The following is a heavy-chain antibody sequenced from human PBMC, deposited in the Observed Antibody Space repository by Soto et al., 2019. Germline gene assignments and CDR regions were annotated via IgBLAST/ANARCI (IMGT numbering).Heavy chain of an antibody. CDR3: ARGMIRGVVYYGVEV. D-gene: IGHD3-10*01. Sequence: QEQLVESGGGAVQPGRSLRLSCKASGFSFSSYDMHWVRQAPGEGLEWVSAMSFDGSYKHYADSVKGRFTISRDNSENTLYLQMNGLRPEDTAVYFCARGMIRGVVYYGVEVWGQGTTVTVS. CDR2: MSFDGSYK. V-gene: IGHV3-30*03. CDR1: GFSFSSYD. J-gene: IGHJ6*02.